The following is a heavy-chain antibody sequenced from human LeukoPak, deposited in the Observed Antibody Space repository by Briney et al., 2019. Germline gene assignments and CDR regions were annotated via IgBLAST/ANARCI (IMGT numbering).Heavy chain of an antibody. Sequence: GGSLRLSCAASGFTFSSYGMSWVRQAPGKGLEWVSAISGSGGSTYYADSVKGRFTISRDNSKNTLYLQMNSLRAEDTAVYYCAKDSYSSSWYGAFDIWGQGTMVTVSS. CDR2: ISGSGGST. CDR1: GFTFSSYG. CDR3: AKDSYSSSWYGAFDI. J-gene: IGHJ3*02. D-gene: IGHD6-13*01. V-gene: IGHV3-23*01.